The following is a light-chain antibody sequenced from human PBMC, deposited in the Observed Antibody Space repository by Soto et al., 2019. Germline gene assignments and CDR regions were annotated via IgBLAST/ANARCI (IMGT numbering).Light chain of an antibody. CDR3: QQYNSYSLT. J-gene: IGKJ1*01. Sequence: DIQMTQSPSTLSASVGDRVTITCRASQSISSWLAWYQQKPGKAPKLLIYKASSLESGVPSRFSGSGSGTEFTLTISSLQXXXXATYYCQQYNSYSLTFGQGTKVEIK. CDR2: KAS. CDR1: QSISSW. V-gene: IGKV1-5*03.